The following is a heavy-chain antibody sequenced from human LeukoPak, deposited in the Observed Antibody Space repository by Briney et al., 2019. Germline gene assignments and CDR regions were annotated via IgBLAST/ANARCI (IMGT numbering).Heavy chain of an antibody. CDR2: ISAYNGNT. Sequence: ASVKVSCNASGYTFTSCSISWVRQPHGQGLEWMGWISAYNGNTNYAQKHQGRVSMTTDTSTSTAYMELRSLRSDDTAVDYCARVYCSSTSCYFAYWGQGTLVTVSS. CDR3: ARVYCSSTSCYFAY. CDR1: GYTFTSCS. V-gene: IGHV1-18*01. J-gene: IGHJ4*02. D-gene: IGHD2-2*01.